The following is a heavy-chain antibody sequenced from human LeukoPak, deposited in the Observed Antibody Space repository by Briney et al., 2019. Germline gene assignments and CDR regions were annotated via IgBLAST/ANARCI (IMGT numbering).Heavy chain of an antibody. CDR1: GYTFTSYG. D-gene: IGHD4-11*01. CDR2: ISAYNGNT. CDR3: ARSPTVTKDYYYYMDV. J-gene: IGHJ6*03. Sequence: GASVKVSCKASGYTFTSYGISWVRQAPGQGLEWMGWISAYNGNTNYAQKLQGRVTMTTDTSTSTAYMELRSLRSDDTAVYYCARSPTVTKDYYYYMDVWGKGTTVTVSS. V-gene: IGHV1-18*01.